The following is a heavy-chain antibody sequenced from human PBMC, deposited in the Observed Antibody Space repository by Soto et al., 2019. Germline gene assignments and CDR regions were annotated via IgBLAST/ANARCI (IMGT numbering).Heavy chain of an antibody. Sequence: EVQLLESGGGLVQPGGSLRLSCAASGCTFSSYAMSWVRQAPGKGLEWVSAISGSGGSTYYADSVKGRFTISRDNSKNTLYLQMNSLRAEDTAVYYCAKTGGRSWYIGYFDYWGQGTLVTVSS. CDR2: ISGSGGST. CDR1: GCTFSSYA. J-gene: IGHJ4*02. D-gene: IGHD6-13*01. CDR3: AKTGGRSWYIGYFDY. V-gene: IGHV3-23*01.